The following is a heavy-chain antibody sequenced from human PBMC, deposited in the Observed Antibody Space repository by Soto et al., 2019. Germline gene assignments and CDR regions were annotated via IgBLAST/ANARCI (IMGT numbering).Heavy chain of an antibody. Sequence: PGGSLRLSCAASGFPFSRYDMHWVRQAPGKGLEWVAVLWFDGSNEYYADSVQGRFTISRDNSKNTLYLQMDSLRAEDTAVYYCAKVLYASESFDSEEAPYGMDVWGQGTTVPVSS. CDR2: LWFDGSNE. V-gene: IGHV3-33*06. CDR3: AKVLYASESFDSEEAPYGMDV. D-gene: IGHD3-10*01. CDR1: GFPFSRYD. J-gene: IGHJ6*02.